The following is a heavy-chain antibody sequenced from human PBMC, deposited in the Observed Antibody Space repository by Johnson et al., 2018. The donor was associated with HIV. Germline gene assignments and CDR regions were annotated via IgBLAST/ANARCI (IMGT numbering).Heavy chain of an antibody. D-gene: IGHD3-16*01. CDR3: ARDRIWGYAFDI. CDR1: GFTFSTYT. Sequence: VQLVESGGGLVQPGRSLRLSCAASGFTFSTYTMHWVRQAPGKGLEWVTVISYDGSNKYYAYSVKGRFAISRDISKNTLYLQMNSLRVEDTAVYYCARDRIWGYAFDIWGQGTMVTVSS. CDR2: ISYDGSNK. J-gene: IGHJ3*02. V-gene: IGHV3-30*09.